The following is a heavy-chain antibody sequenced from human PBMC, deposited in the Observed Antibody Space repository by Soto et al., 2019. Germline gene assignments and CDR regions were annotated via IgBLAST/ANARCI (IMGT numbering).Heavy chain of an antibody. CDR2: IYYSGIT. V-gene: IGHV4-59*01. D-gene: IGHD5-18*01. CDR3: ASDSYGSLGLDY. CDR1: GDSISSYY. J-gene: IGHJ4*02. Sequence: PSETLSLTCTVSGDSISSYYWSWIRQPPGKGLEWIGYIYYSGITNYNPSLKSRVTISIDTSKNQFSLKLSSVTAADTAVYYCASDSYGSLGLDYWGQGTLVTVSS.